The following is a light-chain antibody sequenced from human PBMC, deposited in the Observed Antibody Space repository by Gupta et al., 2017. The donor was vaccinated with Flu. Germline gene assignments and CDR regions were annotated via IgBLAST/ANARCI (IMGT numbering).Light chain of an antibody. Sequence: DIQMTQSPSTLSASVGDRVTITCRASQSVSSWLAWYQQKPGKAPKVLIYKASSLESGVPSRFSGSGSGTEFTLRISSMQPDDFATYYCQQDNSYSWTFGQGTKVEIK. CDR1: QSVSSW. CDR2: KAS. J-gene: IGKJ1*01. V-gene: IGKV1-5*03. CDR3: QQDNSYSWT.